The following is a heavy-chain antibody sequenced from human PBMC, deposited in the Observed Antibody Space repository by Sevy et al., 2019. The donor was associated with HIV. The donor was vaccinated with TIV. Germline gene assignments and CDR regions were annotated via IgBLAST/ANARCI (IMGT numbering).Heavy chain of an antibody. CDR1: GFIVSSNY. CDR2: IYSAGPT. V-gene: IGHV3-53*01. CDR3: ARVGVISSGWFYFDY. Sequence: GGSLRLSCVASGFIVSSNYMSWVRQAPGKGLEWVSVIYSAGPTYYADSVKGRFTISRDISKNTRYLQMNSLGADDTAVYYCARVGVISSGWFYFDYWGQGALVTVSS. J-gene: IGHJ4*02. D-gene: IGHD6-19*01.